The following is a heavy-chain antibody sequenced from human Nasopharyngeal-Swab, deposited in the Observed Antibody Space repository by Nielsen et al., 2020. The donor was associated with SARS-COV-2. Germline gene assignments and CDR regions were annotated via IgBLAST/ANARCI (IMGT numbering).Heavy chain of an antibody. Sequence: ASVKVSCKASGYTFSNYGIIWVRQAPGQGLEWMGWISGYNGNRHSAETFQGRVTMTIDRSTNTAYMELRSLTSDDTAVYYCARTLSREGYNSRFDFWGRGTLVTVSS. CDR3: ARTLSREGYNSRFDF. CDR1: GYTFSNYG. V-gene: IGHV1-18*01. J-gene: IGHJ4*02. CDR2: ISGYNGNR. D-gene: IGHD5-24*01.